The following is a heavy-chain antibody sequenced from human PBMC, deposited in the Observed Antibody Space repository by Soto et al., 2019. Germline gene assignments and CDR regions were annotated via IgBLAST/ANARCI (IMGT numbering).Heavy chain of an antibody. CDR3: AKVACTAGTCENDF. V-gene: IGHV3-23*01. J-gene: IGHJ4*02. Sequence: EVQLWESGGGSVQSGGSLRLSCAASGFIFSHYGMSWVRQAPGKGLEWVSSISGDGTKTYDADSVKGRFTISRDNSKKTVDLPMTNLRVEDTAVYYCAKVACTAGTCENDFWGQGTLVNVSS. CDR2: ISGDGTKT. D-gene: IGHD2-8*02. CDR1: GFIFSHYG.